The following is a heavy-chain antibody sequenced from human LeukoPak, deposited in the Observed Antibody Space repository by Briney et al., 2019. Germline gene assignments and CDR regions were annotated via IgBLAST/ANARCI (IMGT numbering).Heavy chain of an antibody. CDR1: GITFSNYW. CDR2: IDNAGSIT. V-gene: IGHV3-74*03. J-gene: IGHJ4*02. CDR3: VRSAFHAGSGNYYDY. Sequence: GGSLRLSCAASGITFSNYWIHWVRQAPGKGLAWVSRIDNAGSITTYADSVKGRFTISRDNAENTLYLQMNSLRVEDTAVYYCVRSAFHAGSGNYYDYWGQGTLVTVSS. D-gene: IGHD3-22*01.